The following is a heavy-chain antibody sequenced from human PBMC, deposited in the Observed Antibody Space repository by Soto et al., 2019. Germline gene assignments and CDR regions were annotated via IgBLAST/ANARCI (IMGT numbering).Heavy chain of an antibody. CDR3: ARDFAVSSNWFDP. D-gene: IGHD2-21*01. Sequence: EVLLVESGGGLVQPGGSLRLSCEAFGFTFSSYWMTWVRQAPGQGLEWVANIGQDGEEKYFLDSVRGRFIISRDNAKNSRYLQMNSLRVEDTAFYFCARDFAVSSNWFDPWGQGTLVTVSS. CDR1: GFTFSSYW. J-gene: IGHJ5*02. V-gene: IGHV3-7*05. CDR2: IGQDGEEK.